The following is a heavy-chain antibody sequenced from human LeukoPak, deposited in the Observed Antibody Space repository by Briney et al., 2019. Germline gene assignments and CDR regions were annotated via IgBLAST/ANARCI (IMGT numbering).Heavy chain of an antibody. V-gene: IGHV4-34*01. Sequence: SETLSLTCAVYGGSFSGYYWSWIRQPPGKGLEWIGEINHSGSTNYNPSLKSRVTISVDTSKNQFSLKLSSVTAADTAVYYCAGGTKGLQSTHYFDYWGQGTLVTVSP. J-gene: IGHJ4*02. D-gene: IGHD4-11*01. CDR3: AGGTKGLQSTHYFDY. CDR1: GGSFSGYY. CDR2: INHSGST.